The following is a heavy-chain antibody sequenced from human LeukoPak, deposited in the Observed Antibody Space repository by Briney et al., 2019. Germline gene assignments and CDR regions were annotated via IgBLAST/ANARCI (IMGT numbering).Heavy chain of an antibody. CDR1: GFTVSSNS. CDR2: IYSDNT. Sequence: GGSLRLSCTISGFTVSSNSMSWVRQAPGKGLEWVSFIYSDNTHYSDSVKGRFTISRDNSKNTLYLEMNSLRAEDTAVYFCAKEDYASEIEHWGQGTLVTVSS. D-gene: IGHD2-2*01. J-gene: IGHJ4*02. CDR3: AKEDYASEIEH. V-gene: IGHV3-53*01.